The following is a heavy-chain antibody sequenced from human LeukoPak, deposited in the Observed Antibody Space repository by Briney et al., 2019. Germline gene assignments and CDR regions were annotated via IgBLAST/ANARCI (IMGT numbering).Heavy chain of an antibody. J-gene: IGHJ4*02. CDR2: ISSSSSYI. CDR1: GFTFSSYS. V-gene: IGHV3-21*01. Sequence: GGSLRLSCAASGFTFSSYSMNWVRQAPGKGLEWVSSISSSSSYIYYADSVKGRFTISRDNAKNSLYLQMNSLRVEDTAVYYCARDPRLWFGHQSGYFDNWGQGTLVTVSS. D-gene: IGHD2-21*01. CDR3: ARDPRLWFGHQSGYFDN.